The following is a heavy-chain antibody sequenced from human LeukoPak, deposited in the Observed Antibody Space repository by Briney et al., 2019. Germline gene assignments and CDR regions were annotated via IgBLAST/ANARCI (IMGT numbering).Heavy chain of an antibody. Sequence: SQTLSLTCTVSGGSISSGSYDWSWIRQPAGKGLEWIGRIYTSGSTNYNPSLKSRVTISVDTSKNQFSLKLSSVTAADTAVYYCAREAPHHRMELPPDYWGQGTLVTVSS. CDR3: AREAPHHRMELPPDY. CDR1: GGSISSGSYD. V-gene: IGHV4-61*02. D-gene: IGHD1-26*01. J-gene: IGHJ4*02. CDR2: IYTSGST.